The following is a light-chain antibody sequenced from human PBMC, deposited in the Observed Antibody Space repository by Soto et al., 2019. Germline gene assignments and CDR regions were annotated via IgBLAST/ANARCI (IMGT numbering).Light chain of an antibody. J-gene: IGKJ4*01. CDR3: QQYKNWPPLT. Sequence: EIVMTQSPATLSVSPGETATLSCRASQSVTYNLAWYQQKPGQGPRLLIYGAFTRATGIPARFSGSGSGTEFTLTISSLQSEDFAVYSCQQYKNWPPLTFGGGTKVKIK. CDR1: QSVTYN. CDR2: GAF. V-gene: IGKV3-15*01.